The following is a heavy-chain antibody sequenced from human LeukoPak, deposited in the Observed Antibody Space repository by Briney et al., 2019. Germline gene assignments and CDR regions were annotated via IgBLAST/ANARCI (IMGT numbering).Heavy chain of an antibody. CDR1: GFTVSSNY. CDR3: AKGGLIAAAPGDY. Sequence: GGSLRLSCAASGFTVSSNYMSWVRQAPGKGLEWVSVIYSGGSTYYADSVKGRFTISRDNSKNTLYLQMNSLRAEDTAVYYCAKGGLIAAAPGDYWGQGTLVTVSS. D-gene: IGHD6-13*01. CDR2: IYSGGST. J-gene: IGHJ4*02. V-gene: IGHV3-53*05.